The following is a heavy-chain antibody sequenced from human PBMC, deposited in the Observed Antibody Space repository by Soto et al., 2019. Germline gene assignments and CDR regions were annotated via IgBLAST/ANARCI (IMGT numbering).Heavy chain of an antibody. D-gene: IGHD5-12*01. J-gene: IGHJ4*02. CDR1: GFTFDDDA. V-gene: IGHV3-9*01. CDR3: AGGYDFLHY. Sequence: EVQLVESGGGLVQPGRSLRLSCAASGFTFDDDAMHWVRQAPGKGLEWVSGISWNSGSIGYADSVKGRFTLSRDNAKNSLYLQMNSLRADDAALYYCAGGYDFLHYWGQGTLVTVSS. CDR2: ISWNSGSI.